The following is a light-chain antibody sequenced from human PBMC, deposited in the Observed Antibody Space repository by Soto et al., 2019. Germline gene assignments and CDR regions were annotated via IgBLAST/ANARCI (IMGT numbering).Light chain of an antibody. CDR3: SLYTSSSTFV. CDR1: NSDVGTYNY. Sequence: QSALAQPPSASGSPGQSVTITCTGTNSDVGTYNYVSWYQHHPGKAPKFMIYEVSKRPLGVPDRFSGSKSGNTASLTVSGLQAEDEADYYCSLYTSSSTFVFGTGTKLTVL. V-gene: IGLV2-8*01. CDR2: EVS. J-gene: IGLJ1*01.